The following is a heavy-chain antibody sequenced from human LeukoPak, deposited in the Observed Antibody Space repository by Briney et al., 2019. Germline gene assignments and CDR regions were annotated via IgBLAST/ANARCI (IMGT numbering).Heavy chain of an antibody. CDR2: INPNSGGT. CDR3: AREGGSYYYLDY. J-gene: IGHJ4*02. D-gene: IGHD1-26*01. CDR1: GYTFTGYY. V-gene: IGHV1-2*02. Sequence: ASVKVSCKASGYTFTGYYMHWVRQAPGQGLEWMGWINPNSGGTNYAQKFQGRVTMTRDTSISTAYMELSRLRSEDTAVYYCAREGGSYYYLDYWGQGTLVTVSS.